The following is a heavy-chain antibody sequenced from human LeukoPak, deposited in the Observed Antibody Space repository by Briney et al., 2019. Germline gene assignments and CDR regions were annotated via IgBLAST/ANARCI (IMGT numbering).Heavy chain of an antibody. CDR1: GYTFTSYG. V-gene: IGHV1-18*01. CDR3: ARGSSITDANWFDP. J-gene: IGHJ5*02. Sequence: PLASVKVSCKTSGYTFTSYGINWVRQAPGQGLEWMGWISVYNGNTNYAQKLQGRVTMTADTSTRTAYMELRDLRSGDTAVYYCARGSSITDANWFDPWGQGTLVTVSS. CDR2: ISVYNGNT. D-gene: IGHD1-20*01.